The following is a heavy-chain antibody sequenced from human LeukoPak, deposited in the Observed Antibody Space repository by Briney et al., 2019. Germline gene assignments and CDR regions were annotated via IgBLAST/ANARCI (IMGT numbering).Heavy chain of an antibody. D-gene: IGHD6-13*01. V-gene: IGHV3-74*01. CDR3: TRSASSWDYVFDI. CDR1: GFPFSSYW. CDR2: INTDGSTT. Sequence: PGGSLRLSCAASGFPFSSYWMHWVRQAPGKGLVWVSRINTDGSTTNYADSVKGRFTISRDNAKNTLYLQVNSLRAEDTVVYYCTRSASSWDYVFDIWGRGTMVTVSS. J-gene: IGHJ3*02.